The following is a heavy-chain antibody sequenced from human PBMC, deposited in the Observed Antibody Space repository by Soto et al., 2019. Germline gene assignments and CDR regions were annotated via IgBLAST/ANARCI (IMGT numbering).Heavy chain of an antibody. Sequence: SETLSLTFTVSGGSVSSGSYYWTCIRQPPGKGLEWIGYIYDSGSTTYNPSLRIRFTISLDTSKKQFSLKLSSVNAAVTAVYYCARDSGSGSYSYYYGMDVWGQGTTVTVSS. V-gene: IGHV4-61*01. J-gene: IGHJ6*02. CDR2: IYDSGST. CDR1: GGSVSSGSYY. CDR3: ARDSGSGSYSYYYGMDV. D-gene: IGHD3-10*01.